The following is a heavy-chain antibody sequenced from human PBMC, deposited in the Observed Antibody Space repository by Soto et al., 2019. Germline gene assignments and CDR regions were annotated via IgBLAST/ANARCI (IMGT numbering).Heavy chain of an antibody. D-gene: IGHD1-26*01. Sequence: GASVKVSCKAPRDTFTSYYINWVRQAPGQGLEWMGVINPHGGSTAYPQKFKGRVTLTRDTSARTVYMEVSSLTSEDTAMYYCARSSGGNFGIIIEGTNWFAPWGQGTLVTVSS. CDR3: ARSSGGNFGIIIEGTNWFAP. V-gene: IGHV1-46*01. CDR2: INPHGGST. CDR1: RDTFTSYY. J-gene: IGHJ5*02.